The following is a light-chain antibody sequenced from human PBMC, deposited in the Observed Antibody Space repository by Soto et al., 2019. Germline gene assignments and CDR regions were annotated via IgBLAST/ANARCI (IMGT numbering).Light chain of an antibody. CDR1: QSVSSSY. Sequence: EIVLTQSPGTLSLSPWERATLSCRASQSVSSSYLAWYQQKPGQAPRLLIYGAASRATGIPDRFSGSGSGTDFTLTISRLEPEDFAVYYCQQYGDSTGWTFGQGTKVDIK. CDR2: GAA. CDR3: QQYGDSTGWT. V-gene: IGKV3-20*01. J-gene: IGKJ1*01.